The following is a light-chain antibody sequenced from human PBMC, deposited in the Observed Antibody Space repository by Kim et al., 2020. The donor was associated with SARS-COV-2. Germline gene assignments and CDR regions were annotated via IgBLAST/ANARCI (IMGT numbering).Light chain of an antibody. J-gene: IGKJ4*01. CDR1: QSISSY. CDR3: QQSYSTPLT. V-gene: IGKV1-39*01. CDR2: GAS. Sequence: DIQMTQSPSSLSASVGDRVTITCRASQSISSYLNWHQQKPGKAPKLLIYGASSLQSGVPSRFSGSGSGTDFTLTISSLQPEDFATYYCQQSYSTPLTFGGGTKVDIK.